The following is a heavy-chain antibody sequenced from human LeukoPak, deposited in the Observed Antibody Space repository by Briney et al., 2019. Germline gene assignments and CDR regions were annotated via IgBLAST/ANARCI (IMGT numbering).Heavy chain of an antibody. CDR2: INHSGST. Sequence: SETLSLTCAVYGGSFSGYYWSWIRQPPGKGLEWIGEINHSGSTNYNPSLKSRVTISVDTSKNQFSLKLSSVTAADTAVYYCARHLKGVLAGYRPLPGPFDYWGQGTLVTVSS. CDR3: ARHLKGVLAGYRPLPGPFDY. J-gene: IGHJ4*02. D-gene: IGHD6-13*01. CDR1: GGSFSGYY. V-gene: IGHV4-34*01.